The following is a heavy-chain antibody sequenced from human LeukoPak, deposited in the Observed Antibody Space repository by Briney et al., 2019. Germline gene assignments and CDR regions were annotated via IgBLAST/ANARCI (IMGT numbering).Heavy chain of an antibody. CDR1: GGSVSSTNW. V-gene: IGHV4-4*02. D-gene: IGHD3-3*01. J-gene: IGHJ4*02. CDR3: AREGGFYRPLDY. Sequence: PSETLSLTCAVSGGSVSSTNWWTWFRQPPGKGLEWIGEVHLDGRTNYNPSLTARLTMSVDLYENHISLKLTSVTAADTAVYYCAREGGFYRPLDYSGQGTLVTVSS. CDR2: VHLDGRT.